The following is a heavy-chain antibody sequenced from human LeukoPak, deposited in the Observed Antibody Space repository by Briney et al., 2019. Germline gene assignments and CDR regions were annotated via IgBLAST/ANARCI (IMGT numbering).Heavy chain of an antibody. Sequence: QTGGSLRLSCAASGFTFSSYAMSWVRQAPGKGLEWVSAISGSGGSTYYADSVKGRFTISRDNAKNSLYLQMNSLRAEDTALYYCAKDIRSMIVVVITHWGQGTLVTVSS. CDR1: GFTFSSYA. J-gene: IGHJ4*02. D-gene: IGHD3-22*01. V-gene: IGHV3-23*01. CDR2: ISGSGGST. CDR3: AKDIRSMIVVVITH.